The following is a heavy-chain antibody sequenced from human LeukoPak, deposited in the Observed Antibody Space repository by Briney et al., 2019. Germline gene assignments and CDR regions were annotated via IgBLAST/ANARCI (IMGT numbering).Heavy chain of an antibody. CDR1: GFTFSSYS. J-gene: IGHJ4*02. V-gene: IGHV3-72*01. CDR3: TRHYFSD. D-gene: IGHD2-15*01. Sequence: GGSLRLSCVASGFTFSSYSMNWVRQAPGKGLEWVGRTSNKADSYTTYYAASVKGRFTISRDDSKNLLYLQMKSLKAEDTAVYYCTRHYFSDWGQGTLVTVSS. CDR2: TSNKADSYTT.